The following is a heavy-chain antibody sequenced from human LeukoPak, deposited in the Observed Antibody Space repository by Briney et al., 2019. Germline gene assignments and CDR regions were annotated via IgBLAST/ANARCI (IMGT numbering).Heavy chain of an antibody. D-gene: IGHD6-19*01. V-gene: IGHV1-69*06. CDR2: IIPIFGTA. CDR3: ARDSGRGWLVMGDFDY. Sequence: SVKVSCKASGGTFSSYAISWVRQAPGQGLEWMGGIIPIFGTANYAQKFQGRVTITADKSTSTAYMELSSLRSEDTAVYYCARDSGRGWLVMGDFDYWGQGTLVTVSS. J-gene: IGHJ4*02. CDR1: GGTFSSYA.